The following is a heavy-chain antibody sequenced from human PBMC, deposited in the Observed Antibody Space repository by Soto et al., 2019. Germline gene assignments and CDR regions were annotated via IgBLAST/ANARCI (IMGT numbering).Heavy chain of an antibody. CDR1: GYTFTSYG. V-gene: IGHV1-18*01. J-gene: IGHJ6*02. Sequence: QVQLVQSGAEVKKPGASVKVSCKASGYTFTSYGISWVRQAPAQGLEWMGWISAYNGNTNYAQKLQGRVTMTTDTSTSTAYMELRSLRSDDTAVYYCARDYYDILTGYYKSYYYYGMDVWGQGTTVTVSS. CDR2: ISAYNGNT. CDR3: ARDYYDILTGYYKSYYYYGMDV. D-gene: IGHD3-9*01.